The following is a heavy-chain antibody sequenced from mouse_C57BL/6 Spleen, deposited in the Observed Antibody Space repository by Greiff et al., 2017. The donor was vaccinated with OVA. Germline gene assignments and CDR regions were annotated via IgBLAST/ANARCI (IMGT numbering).Heavy chain of an antibody. V-gene: IGHV1-26*01. CDR3: ARDELRHWFAY. D-gene: IGHD3-2*02. Sequence: EVQLQQSGPELVKPGASVKISCKASGYTFTDYYMNWVKQSHGKSLEWIGDINPNNGGTSYNQKFKGKATLTVDKSSSTAYMELRSLTSEDSAVYYCARDELRHWFAYWGQGTLVTVSA. CDR1: GYTFTDYY. CDR2: INPNNGGT. J-gene: IGHJ3*01.